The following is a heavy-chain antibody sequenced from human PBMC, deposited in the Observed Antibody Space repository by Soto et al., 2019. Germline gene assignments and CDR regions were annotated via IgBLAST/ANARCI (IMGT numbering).Heavy chain of an antibody. CDR1: GGTFSSYT. CDR3: ASGWPNYDILTGHYYYYGMDV. J-gene: IGHJ6*02. D-gene: IGHD3-9*01. V-gene: IGHV1-69*02. Sequence: QVQLVQSGAEVKKPGSSVKVSCKASGGTFSSYTISWVRQAPGQGLEWMGRIIPILGMANYAQKFQGRVTITPDKSTSTAYMELGSLSSEDTAVYYCASGWPNYDILTGHYYYYGMDVWGQGTTVTVSS. CDR2: IIPILGMA.